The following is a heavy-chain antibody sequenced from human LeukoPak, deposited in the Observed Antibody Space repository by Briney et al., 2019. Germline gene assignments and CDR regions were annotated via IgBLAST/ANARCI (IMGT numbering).Heavy chain of an antibody. J-gene: IGHJ4*02. Sequence: ASVKVSCKASGYTFTSYYMHWVRQAPGEGLEWMGIINPSGGSTSYAQKFQGKVTMTRDMSTSTVYMELSSLRSEDTAVYYCARDLPQYGGNSVGGFDYWGQGTLVAVSS. D-gene: IGHD4-23*01. CDR3: ARDLPQYGGNSVGGFDY. CDR2: INPSGGST. CDR1: GYTFTSYY. V-gene: IGHV1-46*01.